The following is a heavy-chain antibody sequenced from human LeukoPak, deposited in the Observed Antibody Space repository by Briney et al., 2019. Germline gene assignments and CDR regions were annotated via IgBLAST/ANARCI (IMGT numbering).Heavy chain of an antibody. D-gene: IGHD6-13*01. J-gene: IGHJ4*02. V-gene: IGHV3-30-3*01. CDR1: GFTFSSYA. CDR2: ISYDGSNK. Sequence: GGSLRLSCAASGFTFSSYAMHWVRQAPGKGLEWVAVISYDGSNKYYADSVKGRFTISRDNSKNTLYLQMNSLRAEDTAVYYCARTYSSSIGYYFDYWGQGTLVTVSS. CDR3: ARTYSSSIGYYFDY.